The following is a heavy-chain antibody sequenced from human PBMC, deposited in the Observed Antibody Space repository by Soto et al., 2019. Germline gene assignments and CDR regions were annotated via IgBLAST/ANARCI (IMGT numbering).Heavy chain of an antibody. Sequence: GGSLRLSCTASGFTFGDYAMSWVRQAPGKGLEWEGFIRSKAYGGTKEYAASVKGRVTITRDDSKRIDQMQTNSLKTEETAVYYCTSHDYRYYFDYWGQGTLVTVSS. J-gene: IGHJ4*02. CDR1: GFTFGDYA. D-gene: IGHD4-4*01. CDR3: TSHDYRYYFDY. CDR2: IRSKAYGGTK. V-gene: IGHV3-49*04.